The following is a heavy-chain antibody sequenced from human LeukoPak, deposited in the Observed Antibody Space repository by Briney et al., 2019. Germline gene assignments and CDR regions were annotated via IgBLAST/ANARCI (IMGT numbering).Heavy chain of an antibody. D-gene: IGHD3-3*01. CDR3: ARDDCITIFGVAFYYYMDV. J-gene: IGHJ6*03. Sequence: GGSLRLSCAASGFTFSSYWMSWVRQAPGKGLEWVANIKQDGSGKYYVDSVKGRFTISRDNAKNSLYLQMNSLRAEDTAVYYCARDDCITIFGVAFYYYMDVWGKGTTVTVSS. CDR1: GFTFSSYW. V-gene: IGHV3-7*03. CDR2: IKQDGSGK.